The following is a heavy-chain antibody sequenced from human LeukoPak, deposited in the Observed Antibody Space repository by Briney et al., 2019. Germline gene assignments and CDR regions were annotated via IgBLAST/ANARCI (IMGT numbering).Heavy chain of an antibody. CDR2: ISGSGGGT. D-gene: IGHD3-10*01. Sequence: PGGSLRLSCAASGFTFSNYGMSWVRQAPGKGLEWVAGISGSGGGTTYADSVKGRFTISRDNSKNTLYLQMNSLRGEDTAVYFCAKRGVVIRIFLVGFHKEAYYFDSWGQGALVTVSS. CDR3: AKRGVVIRIFLVGFHKEAYYFDS. CDR1: GFTFSNYG. J-gene: IGHJ4*02. V-gene: IGHV3-23*01.